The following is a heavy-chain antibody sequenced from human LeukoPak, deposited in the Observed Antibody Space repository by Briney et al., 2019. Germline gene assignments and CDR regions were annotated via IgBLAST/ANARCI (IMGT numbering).Heavy chain of an antibody. D-gene: IGHD6-13*01. Sequence: PSETLSLTCTVSGGSISSGSYYWSWIRQPAGRGLDWIGRIYTTGSTYYNPSLKSRVTISVDTSKNQFSLKLSSVTAADTTVYYCASQIIAAAGTYAFDIWGQGTMVTVSS. CDR1: GGSISSGSYY. J-gene: IGHJ3*02. CDR3: ASQIIAAAGTYAFDI. CDR2: IYTTGST. V-gene: IGHV4-61*02.